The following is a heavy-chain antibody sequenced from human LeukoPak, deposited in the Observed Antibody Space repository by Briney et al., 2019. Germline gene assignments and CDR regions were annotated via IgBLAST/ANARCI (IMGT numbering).Heavy chain of an antibody. D-gene: IGHD5-24*01. CDR1: GFTFSSYG. Sequence: GGSLRLSCAASGFTFSSYGMHWVRQAPGKGLEWVAVIWYGGSNKYYADSVKGRFTISRDNAKNSLYLQMNSLRAEDTAVYYCARESEMATALDYWGQGTLVTVSS. CDR3: ARESEMATALDY. CDR2: IWYGGSNK. J-gene: IGHJ4*02. V-gene: IGHV3-33*08.